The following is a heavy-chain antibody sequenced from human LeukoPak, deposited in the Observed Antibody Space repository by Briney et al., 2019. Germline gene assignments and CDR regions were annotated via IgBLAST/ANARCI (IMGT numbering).Heavy chain of an antibody. D-gene: IGHD6-19*01. Sequence: SQTLSLTCTVSGGSISSSSYYWGWIRQPPGKGLEWIGSIYYSGSAYSNPSLKSRVTISVDTSKNQFSLKLSSVTAADTAVYYCARDRERQWLPMSAFDIWGQGTMVTVSS. V-gene: IGHV4-39*07. CDR2: IYYSGSA. CDR3: ARDRERQWLPMSAFDI. J-gene: IGHJ3*02. CDR1: GGSISSSSYY.